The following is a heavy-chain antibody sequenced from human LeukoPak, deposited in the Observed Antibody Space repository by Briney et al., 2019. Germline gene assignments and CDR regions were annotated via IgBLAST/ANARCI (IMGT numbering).Heavy chain of an antibody. J-gene: IGHJ6*03. Sequence: GGSLRLSCAGSGFPFSSHGMNWVRQAPGKGLEWVSGISPGGGPTYYADSVKGRFTISRDDSKSTLYLQMKNLRAEDTAVYYCARDRSLIAAAGTPYYYYMDVWGKGTTVTISS. CDR2: ISPGGGPT. V-gene: IGHV3-23*01. CDR1: GFPFSSHG. CDR3: ARDRSLIAAAGTPYYYYMDV. D-gene: IGHD6-13*01.